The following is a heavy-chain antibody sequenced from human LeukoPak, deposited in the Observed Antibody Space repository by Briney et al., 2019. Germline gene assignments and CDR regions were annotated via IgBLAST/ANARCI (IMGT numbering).Heavy chain of an antibody. D-gene: IGHD6-19*01. CDR3: ARDLRHAWITSAVAGRFDY. J-gene: IGHJ4*02. Sequence: ASVKVSCKASGYTFTSYGISWVRQAPGQGLEWMGWISAYNGNTNYAQKLQGRVTMTTDTSTSTAYMELRSLRSDDTAVYYCARDLRHAWITSAVAGRFDYWGQGALVTVSS. CDR1: GYTFTSYG. V-gene: IGHV1-18*01. CDR2: ISAYNGNT.